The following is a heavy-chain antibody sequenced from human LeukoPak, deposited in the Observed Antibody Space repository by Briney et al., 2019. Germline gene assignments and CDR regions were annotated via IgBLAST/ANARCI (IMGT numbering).Heavy chain of an antibody. CDR2: IRYDGSNK. CDR3: AKDPAAARPMGDY. Sequence: GGSLRLSCAAPGFTFSSYGMHWVRQAPGKGLEWVAFIRYDGSNKYYADSVKGRFTISRDNSKNTLYLQMNSLRAEDTAVYYCAKDPAAARPMGDYWGQGTLVTVSS. CDR1: GFTFSSYG. D-gene: IGHD6-6*01. V-gene: IGHV3-30*02. J-gene: IGHJ4*02.